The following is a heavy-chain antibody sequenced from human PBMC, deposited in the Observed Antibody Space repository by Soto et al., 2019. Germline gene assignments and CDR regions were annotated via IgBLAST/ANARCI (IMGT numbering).Heavy chain of an antibody. CDR1: GFTFSSYS. Sequence: EVQLVESGGGLVKPGGSLRLSCAASGFTFSSYSMNWVRQAPGKGLEWVSSISSSSSYIYYADSVKGRFTISRDNAKNSLYLQMNSLRAEDTAVYYCARGRDGRYYYDSSGYYYYYYGMDVW. J-gene: IGHJ6*01. CDR3: ARGRDGRYYYDSSGYYYYYYGMDV. D-gene: IGHD3-22*01. V-gene: IGHV3-21*01. CDR2: ISSSSSYI.